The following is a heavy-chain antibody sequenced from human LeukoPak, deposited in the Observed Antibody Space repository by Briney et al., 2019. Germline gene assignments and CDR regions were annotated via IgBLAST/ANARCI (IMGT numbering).Heavy chain of an antibody. J-gene: IGHJ3*02. CDR1: GYTFTGYY. D-gene: IGHD3-10*01. CDR2: INPNSGGT. CDR3: ARAELLWFGDYPSDAFDI. Sequence: GASVKVSCKASGYTFTGYYMHWVRQAPGQGLEWMGWINPNSGGTNYAQKFQGRVTMTRDTSISTAYMELSRLRSDDTAVYYCARAELLWFGDYPSDAFDIWGQGTMVTVSS. V-gene: IGHV1-2*02.